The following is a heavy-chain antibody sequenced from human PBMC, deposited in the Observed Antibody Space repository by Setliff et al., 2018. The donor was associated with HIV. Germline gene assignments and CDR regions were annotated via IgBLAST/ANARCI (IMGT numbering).Heavy chain of an antibody. Sequence: PGGSLRLSCAASGFTFDDYTMHWVRQAPGKGLEWVSLISWDGGSTYYADSVKGRFTISRDNARKSVYLQIDSLRAEDTAVYYCARDRGYDLDYFDYWGQGTLVTVSS. CDR1: GFTFDDYT. D-gene: IGHD5-12*01. CDR2: ISWDGGST. J-gene: IGHJ4*02. V-gene: IGHV3-43*01. CDR3: ARDRGYDLDYFDY.